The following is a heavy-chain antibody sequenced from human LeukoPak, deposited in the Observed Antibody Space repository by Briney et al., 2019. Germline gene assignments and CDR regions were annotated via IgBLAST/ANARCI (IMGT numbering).Heavy chain of an antibody. D-gene: IGHD6-13*01. CDR3: TRGFDLASSWYFTFDY. V-gene: IGHV3-49*04. CDR1: GFTFGDYA. Sequence: PGGSLRLSCTASGFTFGDYAMSWVRQAPGKGLEWVGFIRSKAYGGTTEYAASVKGRFTISRDDSKSIAYLQMNSLKTEDTAVYYCTRGFDLASSWYFTFDYWGQGTLVTVSS. J-gene: IGHJ4*02. CDR2: IRSKAYGGTT.